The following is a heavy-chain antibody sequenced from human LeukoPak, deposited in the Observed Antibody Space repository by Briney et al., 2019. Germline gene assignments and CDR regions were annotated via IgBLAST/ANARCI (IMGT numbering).Heavy chain of an antibody. CDR3: ARHTYDDY. D-gene: IGHD3-16*01. V-gene: IGHV3-53*01. J-gene: IGHJ4*02. CDR2: IYSGGST. Sequence: GGSLRLACAASGFTVGSNYMSWVRQAAGKGLEWVSVIYSGGSTYYADSVKGRFTISRDNSKNTLYLQMNSLRAEDTAVYYCARHTYDDYWGQGTLVTVSS. CDR1: GFTVGSNY.